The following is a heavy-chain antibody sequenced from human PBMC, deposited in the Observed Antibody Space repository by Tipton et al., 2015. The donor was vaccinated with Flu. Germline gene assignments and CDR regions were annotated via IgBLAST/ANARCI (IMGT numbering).Heavy chain of an antibody. V-gene: IGHV4-59*08. Sequence: TLSLTCTVSGGSISSYYWSWIRQPPGKGLEWIGYIYYSGSTNYNPSLKSRVTISVDTSKNQFSLKLSSVTAADTAVYYCARSDLTVAAHNWFDPWGQGTLVTVSS. CDR1: GGSISSYY. D-gene: IGHD6-19*01. CDR2: IYYSGST. CDR3: ARSDLTVAAHNWFDP. J-gene: IGHJ5*02.